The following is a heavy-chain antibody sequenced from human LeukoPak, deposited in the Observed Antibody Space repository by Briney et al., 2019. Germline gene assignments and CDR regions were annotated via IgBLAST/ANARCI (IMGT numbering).Heavy chain of an antibody. J-gene: IGHJ5*02. D-gene: IGHD2-15*01. V-gene: IGHV4-59*01. CDR3: ARAPDSGYCSGGSCYGWFDP. CDR1: GGSISSYY. Sequence: PSETLSLTCTVSGGSISSYYWSWIRQPPGKGLEWIGYIYYSGSTNYNPSLRSRVTISVDTSKNQFSLKLSSVTAADTAAYYCARAPDSGYCSGGSCYGWFDPWGQGTLVTVSS. CDR2: IYYSGST.